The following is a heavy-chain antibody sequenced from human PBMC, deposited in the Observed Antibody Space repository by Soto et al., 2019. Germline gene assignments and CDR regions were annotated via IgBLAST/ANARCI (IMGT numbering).Heavy chain of an antibody. V-gene: IGHV4-39*01. CDR3: AAHDSGGYYAEY. CDR1: GDSVTISDYY. Sequence: QLQLQESGPGLVKPSETLSLTCTVSGDSVTISDYYWGWIRQPPGKGLEWIGSIHYSGSTYYNPSLKRRVTIPGDTSKKQFSLKLTSVTAADAAVYYCAAHDSGGYYAEYWGQGTLVTVSA. D-gene: IGHD3-22*01. J-gene: IGHJ4*02. CDR2: IHYSGST.